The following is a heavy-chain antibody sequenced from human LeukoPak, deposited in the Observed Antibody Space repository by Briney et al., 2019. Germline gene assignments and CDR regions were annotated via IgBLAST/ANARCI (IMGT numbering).Heavy chain of an antibody. V-gene: IGHV3-21*01. J-gene: IGHJ4*02. CDR1: GFTFSSYS. CDR3: ARDSAGGYSGYDPLDY. Sequence: GGSLRLSCAASGFTFSSYSMNWVRQAPGKGLEWVSSISSSSSYIYYADSVEGRFTISRDNAKNSLYLQMNSLRAEDTAVYYCARDSAGGYSGYDPLDYWGQGTLVTVSS. CDR2: ISSSSSYI. D-gene: IGHD5-12*01.